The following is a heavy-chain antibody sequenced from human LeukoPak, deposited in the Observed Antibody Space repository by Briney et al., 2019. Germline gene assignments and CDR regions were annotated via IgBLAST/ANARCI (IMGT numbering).Heavy chain of an antibody. CDR3: ARASAITMIVVVITKRSLGAFDI. CDR2: INHSGST. D-gene: IGHD3-22*01. V-gene: IGHV4-34*01. Sequence: SETLSLTCAVYGGSFSGYYWSWIRQPPGKGLEWIGEINHSGSTNYNPSPKSRVTISVDTSKNQFSLKLSSVTAADTAVYYCARASAITMIVVVITKRSLGAFDIWGQGTMVTVSS. CDR1: GGSFSGYY. J-gene: IGHJ3*02.